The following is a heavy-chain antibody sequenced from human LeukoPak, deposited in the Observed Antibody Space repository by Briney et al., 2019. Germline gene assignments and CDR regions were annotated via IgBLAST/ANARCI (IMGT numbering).Heavy chain of an antibody. CDR1: GYTFTSYS. V-gene: IGHV1-18*01. CDR3: ARGLGGSGGYFLTFDY. J-gene: IGHJ4*02. CDR2: ISAYNGNT. Sequence: ASVKVSCKASGYTFTSYSINWVRQAPGQGLEWMGWISAYNGNTKYAQKVQGRVTMTTDTSTSTAYMELRSLRSDDTAVYYCARGLGGSGGYFLTFDYWGQGTLVTVPS. D-gene: IGHD1-26*01.